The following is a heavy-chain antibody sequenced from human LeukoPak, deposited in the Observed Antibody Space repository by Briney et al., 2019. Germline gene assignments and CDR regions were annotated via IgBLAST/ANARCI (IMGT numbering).Heavy chain of an antibody. CDR2: IGTIPGIT. CDR1: GFTFSSYA. CDR3: AKAADTNYFRYGDY. V-gene: IGHV3-23*01. D-gene: IGHD1-7*01. Sequence: GGSLSLSCAASGFTFSSYAMSWVRQAPGKGLEWVSVIGTIPGITYYTESVKGRFTISRDNSKNTVYLQMNDLRADDTALYYCAKAADTNYFRYGDYWGQGTLVTVSS. J-gene: IGHJ4*02.